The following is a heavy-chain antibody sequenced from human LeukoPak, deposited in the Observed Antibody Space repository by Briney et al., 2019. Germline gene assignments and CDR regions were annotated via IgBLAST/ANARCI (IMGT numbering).Heavy chain of an antibody. CDR2: RSYDGSNK. V-gene: IGHV3-30*04. J-gene: IGHJ4*02. CDR3: AREGVGIAAAGTYYFDY. CDR1: GFTFSNYA. D-gene: IGHD6-13*01. Sequence: SGGSLRLSCAASGFTFSNYAMHWVRQAPGKGLEWVAVRSYDGSNKYYADSVKGRFTISRDNAKNSLYLQMNSLRAEDTALYYCAREGVGIAAAGTYYFDYWGQGTLVTVSS.